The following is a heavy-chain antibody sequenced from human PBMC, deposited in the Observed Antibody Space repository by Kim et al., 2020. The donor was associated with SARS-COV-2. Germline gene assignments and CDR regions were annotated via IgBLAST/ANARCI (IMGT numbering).Heavy chain of an antibody. D-gene: IGHD3-3*01. J-gene: IGHJ6*03. V-gene: IGHV3-21*01. CDR1: GFTFSSYT. CDR2: ISSSSSYI. Sequence: GGSLRLSCAASGFTFSSYTMNWLRQAPGKGLEWVSSISSSSSYIYYADSVKGRFTISRDNAKNSLYLQMNTLRAEDTAVYYCARGATILGVLEDYYYYYMDVWGQGTTVTVSS. CDR3: ARGATILGVLEDYYYYYMDV.